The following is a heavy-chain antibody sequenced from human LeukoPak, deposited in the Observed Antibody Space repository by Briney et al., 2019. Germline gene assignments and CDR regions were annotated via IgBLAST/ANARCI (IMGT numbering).Heavy chain of an antibody. CDR3: ARGDYDSSGYPNWFDP. V-gene: IGHV4-34*01. J-gene: IGHJ5*02. CDR1: GGSFSGYY. CDR2: INHSRST. Sequence: SETLSLTCAVYGGSFSGYYWSWIRQPPGKGLEWIGEINHSRSTNYNPSLKSRVTISVDTSKNQFSLKLSSVTAADTAVYYCARGDYDSSGYPNWFDPWGQGTLVTVSS. D-gene: IGHD3-22*01.